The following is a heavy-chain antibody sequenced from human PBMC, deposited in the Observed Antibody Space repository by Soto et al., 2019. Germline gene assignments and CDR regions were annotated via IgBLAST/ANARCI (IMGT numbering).Heavy chain of an antibody. Sequence: PSETLSLTCSVSGGSIISSNWWSLVRQPPGKGLEWIGEIYHSGSTNYNPSLKSRVTISVDKSKNQFSLKLSSVTAADTAVYYCALDSSGYYSYFDYWGQGTLVTVSS. J-gene: IGHJ4*02. CDR1: GGSIISSNW. D-gene: IGHD3-22*01. V-gene: IGHV4-4*02. CDR3: ALDSSGYYSYFDY. CDR2: IYHSGST.